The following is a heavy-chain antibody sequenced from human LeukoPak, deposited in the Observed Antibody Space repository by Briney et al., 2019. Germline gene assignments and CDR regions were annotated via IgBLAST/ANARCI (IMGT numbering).Heavy chain of an antibody. CDR1: GFTFSTYG. J-gene: IGHJ3*02. CDR2: IYNDGST. D-gene: IGHD2/OR15-2a*01. V-gene: IGHV3-53*01. Sequence: PGGSLRLSCEASGFTFSTYGMHWVRQAPGKGLEWVSIIYNDGSTYYADSMKGRFTISRDNSKNTLYLQVNSLRAEDTAMYYCARNILFAFDIWGQGTMVTVSS. CDR3: ARNILFAFDI.